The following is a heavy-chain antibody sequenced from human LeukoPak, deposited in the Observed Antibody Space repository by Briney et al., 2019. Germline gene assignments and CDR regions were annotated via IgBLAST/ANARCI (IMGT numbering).Heavy chain of an antibody. Sequence: PSQTLSLTCTVSGGSISSGGYYWSWIRQHPGKGLEWIGYIYYSGSTYYNPSRKSRVTISVDTSKNQFSLKLSSVTAADTAVYYCARGVGATRFGPRYYFDYWGQGTLVTVSS. CDR3: ARGVGATRFGPRYYFDY. D-gene: IGHD1-26*01. CDR1: GGSISSGGYY. CDR2: IYYSGST. J-gene: IGHJ4*02. V-gene: IGHV4-31*03.